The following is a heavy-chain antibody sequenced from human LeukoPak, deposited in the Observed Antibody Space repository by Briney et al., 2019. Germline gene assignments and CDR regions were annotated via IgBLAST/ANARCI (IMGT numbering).Heavy chain of an antibody. V-gene: IGHV3-74*01. Sequence: GGSLRLSCAASGFTFSSNWMHWVRQAPGKGLVWVSRIKGDGSSTSYADSVKGRFTISRDNAKNTLFLQMNSLRAEDTAVYYCVRDGVGAPPFDYWGQGTLVTVSS. J-gene: IGHJ4*02. CDR1: GFTFSSNW. D-gene: IGHD1-26*01. CDR2: IKGDGSST. CDR3: VRDGVGAPPFDY.